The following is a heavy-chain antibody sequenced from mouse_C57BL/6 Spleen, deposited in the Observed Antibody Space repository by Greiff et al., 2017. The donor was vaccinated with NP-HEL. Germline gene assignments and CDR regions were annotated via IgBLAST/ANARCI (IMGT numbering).Heavy chain of an antibody. CDR3: ARRERGDYFDY. V-gene: IGHV3-6*01. Sequence: EVKLMESGPGLVKPSQSLSLTCSVTGYSITSGYYWNWIRQFPGNKLEWMGYISYDGSNNYNPSLKNRISITRDTSKNQFFLKLNSVTTEDTATYYCARRERGDYFDYWGQGTTLTVSS. J-gene: IGHJ2*01. CDR1: GYSITSGYY. CDR2: ISYDGSN.